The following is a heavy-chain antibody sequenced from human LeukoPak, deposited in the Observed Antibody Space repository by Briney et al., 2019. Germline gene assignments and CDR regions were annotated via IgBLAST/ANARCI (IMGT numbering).Heavy chain of an antibody. CDR2: IYYSGST. CDR3: ARCPDYGVEYWYFDL. J-gene: IGHJ2*01. CDR1: GGSISSSSYY. Sequence: SETLSLTCTDSGGSISSSSYYWSWIRRPPGKGLEWIGYIYYSGSTNYNPSLKSRVTISVDTSKNQFSLKLSSVTAADTAVYYCARCPDYGVEYWYFDLWGRGTLVTVSS. D-gene: IGHD4-17*01. V-gene: IGHV4-61*01.